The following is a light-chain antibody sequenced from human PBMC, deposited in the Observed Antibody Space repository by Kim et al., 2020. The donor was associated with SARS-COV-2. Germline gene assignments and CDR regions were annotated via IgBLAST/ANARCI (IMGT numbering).Light chain of an antibody. Sequence: ATLSVSPGERATLSCRASQSVSSNLAWYQQKPGQAPRLLIYGASTRATGIPAGFSGSGSGTEFTLTISSLQSEDFAVYYCQQYNNWPYTFGQGTKLEI. CDR3: QQYNNWPYT. CDR1: QSVSSN. V-gene: IGKV3-15*01. J-gene: IGKJ2*01. CDR2: GAS.